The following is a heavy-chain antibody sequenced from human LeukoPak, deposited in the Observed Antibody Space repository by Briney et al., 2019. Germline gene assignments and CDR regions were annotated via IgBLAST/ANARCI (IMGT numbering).Heavy chain of an antibody. D-gene: IGHD3-9*01. CDR2: ITANGGST. CDR3: ARASSYYDILTGYSEEGYFDY. V-gene: IGHV3-23*01. J-gene: IGHJ4*02. Sequence: GGSLRLSCAASGFTFSSHAMTWVRQAPGKGLEWVSSITANGGSTYYADSVKGRFTISRDTSKNTLYLQMNSLRAEDTAVYYCARASSYYDILTGYSEEGYFDYWGQGTLVTVSS. CDR1: GFTFSSHA.